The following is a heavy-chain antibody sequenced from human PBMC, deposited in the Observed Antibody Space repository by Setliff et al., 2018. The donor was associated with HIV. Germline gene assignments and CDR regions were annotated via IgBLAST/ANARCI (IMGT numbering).Heavy chain of an antibody. Sequence: ASVKVSCKASGYSFTSYTIHWVRQAPGQRLEWMGWINAGNGNTKYSQKFRGRVTFTRDTSASTAYMELSGRGFEDTAVYYCARLSSAAMWGGGAFDIWGQGTMVTVSS. V-gene: IGHV1-3*01. CDR2: INAGNGNT. J-gene: IGHJ3*02. CDR3: ARLSSAAMWGGGAFDI. D-gene: IGHD2-2*01. CDR1: GYSFTSYT.